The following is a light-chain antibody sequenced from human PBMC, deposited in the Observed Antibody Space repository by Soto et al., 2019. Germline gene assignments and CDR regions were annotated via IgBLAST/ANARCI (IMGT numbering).Light chain of an antibody. V-gene: IGKV3-11*01. CDR3: QQRSNWPPT. Sequence: EIVLTQSPATLSLCPGERASLSCRASQSIGSYLAWYQQKPGQAPRLLIYDASNRATGIPARFSGGGTGTDFTLTISSLEPEDFAVYYCQQRSNWPPTFGGGTKVEIK. CDR1: QSIGSY. CDR2: DAS. J-gene: IGKJ4*01.